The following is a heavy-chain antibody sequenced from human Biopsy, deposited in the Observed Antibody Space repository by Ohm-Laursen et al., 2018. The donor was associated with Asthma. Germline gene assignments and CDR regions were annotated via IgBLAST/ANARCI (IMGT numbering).Heavy chain of an antibody. J-gene: IGHJ4*02. Sequence: SLRLSCAASGFSLSDYYMSWIRQAPGKGLEWVSYISWSSSYTSYADSVKGRFTISRDNAKNSLFLQMNSLRTEDTAVYYCAKRRGYSGHDNDYWGQGTLVIVSS. CDR1: GFSLSDYY. CDR2: ISWSSSYT. D-gene: IGHD5-12*01. V-gene: IGHV3-11*06. CDR3: AKRRGYSGHDNDY.